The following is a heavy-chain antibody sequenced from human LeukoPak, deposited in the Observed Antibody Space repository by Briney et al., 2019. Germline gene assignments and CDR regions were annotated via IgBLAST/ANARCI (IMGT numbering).Heavy chain of an antibody. V-gene: IGHV3-20*01. Sequence: AGGSLRLSCAASGFTFDDYGMSWVRQAPGKGLEWVSGINWNGGSTGYADSVKGRFTISRDNAKKSLYLQMNSLRAEDTALYHCARGMGATDLTLYFDYWGQGTLVTVSS. CDR3: ARGMGATDLTLYFDY. D-gene: IGHD1-26*01. CDR1: GFTFDDYG. CDR2: INWNGGST. J-gene: IGHJ4*02.